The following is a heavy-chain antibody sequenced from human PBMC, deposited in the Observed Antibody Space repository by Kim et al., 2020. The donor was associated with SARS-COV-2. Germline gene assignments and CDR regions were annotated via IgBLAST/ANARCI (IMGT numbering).Heavy chain of an antibody. CDR2: YR. Sequence: YRYSGDSVKGRFTISRDHAGNSLSLQMNSLTAEDTAMYYCARSNGPGAFDVWGQGTVVTVSS. CDR3: ARSNGPGAFDV. D-gene: IGHD2-8*01. J-gene: IGHJ3*01. V-gene: IGHV3-21*01.